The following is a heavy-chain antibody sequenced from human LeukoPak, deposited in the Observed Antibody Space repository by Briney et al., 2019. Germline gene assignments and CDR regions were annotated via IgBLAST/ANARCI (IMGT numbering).Heavy chain of an antibody. CDR3: ARDSDVDSEAVRWFDA. Sequence: PGGSLRLSCAASGLTVSSNYMSWVRQAPGKGLEWVSVIYRGGPTYYADSVKGRFTMARDNSKNTLYLQMNSLRAEDTAVYYCARDSDVDSEAVRWFDAWGQGTLVTVSS. CDR1: GLTVSSNY. V-gene: IGHV3-66*01. CDR2: IYRGGPT. J-gene: IGHJ5*02. D-gene: IGHD4-17*01.